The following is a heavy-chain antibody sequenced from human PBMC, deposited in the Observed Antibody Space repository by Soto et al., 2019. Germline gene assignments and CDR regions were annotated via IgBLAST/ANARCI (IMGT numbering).Heavy chain of an antibody. CDR1: GGTFSSYA. V-gene: IGHV1-69*06. J-gene: IGHJ3*02. Sequence: KVSCKASGGTFSSYAISWVRQAPGEGLEWMGGIIPIFGTADYAQKFQGRVTITADKSTSTAYMELSSLRSEDTAVYYCASSVVVVVAANGAFDIWGQGTMVTVSS. CDR2: IIPIFGTA. CDR3: ASSVVVVVAANGAFDI. D-gene: IGHD2-15*01.